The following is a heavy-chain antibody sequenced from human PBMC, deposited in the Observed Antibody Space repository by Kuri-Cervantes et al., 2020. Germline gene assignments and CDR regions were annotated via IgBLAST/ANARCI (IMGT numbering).Heavy chain of an antibody. J-gene: IGHJ4*02. V-gene: IGHV4-4*07. D-gene: IGHD6-13*01. CDR2: IYTSGST. CDR3: ASLGYSSSWYYFDY. Sequence: SETLSLTCTVSGGSISSYYWSWIRQPAGKGLEWIGRIYTSGSTNYNPSLKSRVTMSVDTSKNQFSLKLSSVTAADTAVYYCASLGYSSSWYYFDYWGQGTLVTVSS. CDR1: GGSISSYY.